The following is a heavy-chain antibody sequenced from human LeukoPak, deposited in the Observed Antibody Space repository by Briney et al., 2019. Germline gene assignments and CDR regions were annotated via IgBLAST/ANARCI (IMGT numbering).Heavy chain of an antibody. CDR3: ARASRGYSYGYIDY. Sequence: ASVMVSSKASGYTFTGYYMHWVRQAPGQRREWMGWINPNSGGTNYTQEFQGRVTMTRDTSISTAYMELSRLRSDDTAVYYCARASRGYSYGYIDYWGQGTLVTVSS. D-gene: IGHD5-18*01. CDR1: GYTFTGYY. V-gene: IGHV1-2*02. CDR2: INPNSGGT. J-gene: IGHJ4*02.